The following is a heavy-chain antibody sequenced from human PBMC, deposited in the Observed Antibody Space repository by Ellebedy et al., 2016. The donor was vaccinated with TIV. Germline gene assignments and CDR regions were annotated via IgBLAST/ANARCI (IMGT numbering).Heavy chain of an antibody. Sequence: AASVKVSCKASGGTFSSYTISWVRQAPGQGLEWMGGIILMSGTTDYAQRFQGRLTITADKSTSTAYMELSSLRSEDTAVYYCARDRTVTAGLLDYWGQGILVTVSS. CDR3: ARDRTVTAGLLDY. J-gene: IGHJ4*02. CDR1: GGTFSSYT. V-gene: IGHV1-69*06. D-gene: IGHD2-2*01. CDR2: IILMSGTT.